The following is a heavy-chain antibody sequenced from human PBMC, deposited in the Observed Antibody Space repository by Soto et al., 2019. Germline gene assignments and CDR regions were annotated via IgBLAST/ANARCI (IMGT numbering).Heavy chain of an antibody. CDR2: IIPILGIA. CDR3: ARIYYDSSGYSYYYYGMDV. V-gene: IGHV1-69*02. Sequence: SVTVSCKASGGTFSSYTISWVRQAPGQGLEWMGRIIPILGIANYAQKFQGRVTITADKSTSTAYMELSSLRSEDTAVYYCARIYYDSSGYSYYYYGMDVWGQGTTVTVSS. J-gene: IGHJ6*02. CDR1: GGTFSSYT. D-gene: IGHD3-22*01.